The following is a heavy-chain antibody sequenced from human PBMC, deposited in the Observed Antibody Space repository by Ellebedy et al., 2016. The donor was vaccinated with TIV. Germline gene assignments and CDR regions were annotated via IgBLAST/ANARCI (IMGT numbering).Heavy chain of an antibody. CDR2: IYSGGET. CDR3: AKETGSYYDTSDSFFYYFGMDV. CDR1: GFIVRTNY. D-gene: IGHD3-22*01. V-gene: IGHV3-53*04. J-gene: IGHJ6*02. Sequence: GESLKISCAASGFIVRTNYMSWVRQAPGRGLEWVASIYSGGETYYAYSVKGRFTISRHDSKHTLFLQMNSLSAEDTAVYYCAKETGSYYDTSDSFFYYFGMDVWGQGTTVTVSS.